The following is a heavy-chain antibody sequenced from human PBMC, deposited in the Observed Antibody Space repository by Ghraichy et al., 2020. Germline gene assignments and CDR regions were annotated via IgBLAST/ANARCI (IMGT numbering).Heavy chain of an antibody. V-gene: IGHV4-59*01. CDR1: GGSISSYY. CDR2: IYYSGST. D-gene: IGHD4-17*01. J-gene: IGHJ5*02. CDR3: ARNPTTYGAYGLTRFDP. Sequence: SETLSLTCTVSGGSISSYYWSWIRQPPGKGLEWIGYIYYSGSTNYNPSLKSRVTISVDTSKNQFSLKLSSVTAADTAVYYCARNPTTYGAYGLTRFDPWGQGTLVTVSS.